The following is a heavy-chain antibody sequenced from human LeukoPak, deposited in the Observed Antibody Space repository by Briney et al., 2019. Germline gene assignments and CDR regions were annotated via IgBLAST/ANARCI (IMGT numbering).Heavy chain of an antibody. Sequence: SETLSLTYTVSGGSISSYYWSWIRQPPGKGLEWSGYIYYSGSTNYNPSLNSRVTISVDTSKHQFSLKLSSVTAADTAVYYCARGRWELTDYWGQGTLATVSS. CDR2: IYYSGST. CDR1: GGSISSYY. CDR3: ARGRWELTDY. J-gene: IGHJ4*02. D-gene: IGHD3-10*01. V-gene: IGHV4-59*12.